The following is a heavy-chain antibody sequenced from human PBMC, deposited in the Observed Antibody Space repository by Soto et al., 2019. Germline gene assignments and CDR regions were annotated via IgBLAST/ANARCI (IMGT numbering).Heavy chain of an antibody. J-gene: IGHJ4*02. CDR3: ARLQQGVFDY. CDR1: GGSISSGGYS. V-gene: IGHV4-30-2*01. D-gene: IGHD5-18*01. CDR2: IYHSGST. Sequence: QLQLQESGSGLVKPSQTLSLTCAVSGGSISSGGYSWSWIRQPPGKGLEWIGYIYHSGSTYYNPSLKXXVXIXXDRSKNQFSLKLSSVTAADTAVYYCARLQQGVFDYWGQGTLVTVSS.